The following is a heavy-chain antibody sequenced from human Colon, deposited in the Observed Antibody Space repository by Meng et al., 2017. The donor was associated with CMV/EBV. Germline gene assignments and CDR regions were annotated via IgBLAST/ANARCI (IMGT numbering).Heavy chain of an antibody. V-gene: IGHV3-15*01. J-gene: IGHJ4*02. Sequence: EVELVGSGGGFVKPGGSLRLSCAGSGISFSNVWMTWVRQAPGKGLEWVGRIKRKTEGETTGYAAPVKGRFIISRDDSRNTLYLQMSSLKTEDTAVYYCTTGYRNGFSFWGQGTLVTVSS. CDR3: TTGYRNGFSF. D-gene: IGHD5-24*01. CDR2: IKRKTEGETT. CDR1: GISFSNVW.